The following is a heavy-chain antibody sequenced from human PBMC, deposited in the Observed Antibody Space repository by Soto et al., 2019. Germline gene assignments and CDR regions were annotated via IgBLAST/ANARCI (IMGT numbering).Heavy chain of an antibody. J-gene: IGHJ4*02. CDR3: ARGGEWLQLDY. CDR2: VNPKVGGT. V-gene: IGHV1-46*01. D-gene: IGHD5-12*01. CDR1: GYNFTSYY. Sequence: QVQLVQSGAEVKKPGASVRVSCKASGYNFTSYYMHWVRQAPGQGLEWMGIVNPKVGGTSYAQKFQGRVTMTRDTSTSTVYMELTGLRSEDTAVYSWARGGEWLQLDYWGQGSLVTVSS.